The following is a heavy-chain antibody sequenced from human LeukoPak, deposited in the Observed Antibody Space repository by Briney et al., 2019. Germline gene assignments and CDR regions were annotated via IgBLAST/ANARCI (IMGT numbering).Heavy chain of an antibody. J-gene: IGHJ4*02. V-gene: IGHV3-23*01. CDR2: ISGSGGST. Sequence: GGSLRLSCAASEFTFSSYAMTWVRQAPGKGLEWVSSISGSGGSTYYADSVKGRFTISRDNSKNTVFLQMNSLRAEDTAVYYCAKDIAAAGGPCAYWGRGTLVTVSS. CDR3: AKDIAAAGGPCAY. CDR1: EFTFSSYA. D-gene: IGHD6-13*01.